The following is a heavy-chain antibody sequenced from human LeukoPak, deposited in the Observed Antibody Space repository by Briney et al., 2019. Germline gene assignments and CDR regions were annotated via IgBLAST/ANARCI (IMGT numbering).Heavy chain of an antibody. J-gene: IGHJ4*02. D-gene: IGHD2-15*01. V-gene: IGHV3-23*01. CDR2: ISGSGGST. Sequence: PGGSLRLSCAVSGFTFSNYAMSWVRQAPGKGLEWVSTISGSGGSTFYADSVKGRFTISRDNSKNTLYLRMSSLRAEDTAVYYCAKEPRDCTGGTCYSVGGYYFHYCGQGTLVTVSS. CDR1: GFTFSNYA. CDR3: AKEPRDCTGGTCYSVGGYYFHY.